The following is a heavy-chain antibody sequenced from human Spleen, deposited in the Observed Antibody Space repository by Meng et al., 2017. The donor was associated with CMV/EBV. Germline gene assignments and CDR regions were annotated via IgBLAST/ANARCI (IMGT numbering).Heavy chain of an antibody. Sequence: QGPLQESGPGLVKPSATLSLPCPVSGGSISSYYWSWIRQPAGKGLEWIGRIYTSGSTNYNPSLKSRVTISVDTSKNQFSLKLSSVTAADTAVYYCARGYSSSPLSNLNWFDPWGQGTLVTVSS. D-gene: IGHD6-6*01. CDR2: IYTSGST. CDR1: GGSISSYY. V-gene: IGHV4-4*07. CDR3: ARGYSSSPLSNLNWFDP. J-gene: IGHJ5*02.